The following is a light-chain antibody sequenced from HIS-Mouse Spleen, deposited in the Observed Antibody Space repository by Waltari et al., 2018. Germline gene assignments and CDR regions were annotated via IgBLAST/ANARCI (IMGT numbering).Light chain of an antibody. CDR1: NIGSES. Sequence: SYVLTQPPSVSVAPGKTARITCGGNNIGSESVPWYQQKPGQAPVLGVYDDSDRPSGIPERFSGSNSGNTATLTISRVEAGDEADYYCQVWDSSSDHVVFGGGTKLTVL. CDR3: QVWDSSSDHVV. J-gene: IGLJ2*01. CDR2: DDS. V-gene: IGLV3-21*03.